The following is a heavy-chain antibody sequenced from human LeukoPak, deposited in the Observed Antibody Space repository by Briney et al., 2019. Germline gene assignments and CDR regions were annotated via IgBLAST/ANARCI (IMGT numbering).Heavy chain of an antibody. CDR2: MLPIFGTE. J-gene: IGHJ4*02. CDR1: GGNFRNYG. V-gene: IGHV1-69*13. Sequence: SVKVSCKASGGNFRNYGFHWVRQAPGQGLEWMGGMLPIFGTENYAQKFQGRVTITADESSNTASLDLSSLTSEDTAVYYCATDPNPYSSTSGYFDFWGQGTLVTVSS. D-gene: IGHD6-13*01. CDR3: ATDPNPYSSTSGYFDF.